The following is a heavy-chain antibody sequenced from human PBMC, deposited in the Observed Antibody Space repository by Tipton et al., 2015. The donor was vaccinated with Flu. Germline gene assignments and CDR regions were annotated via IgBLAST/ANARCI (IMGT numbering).Heavy chain of an antibody. V-gene: IGHV4-59*01. Sequence: TLSLTCSVSGGSISSYFWNWVRQPPGKGLEWIGNVYYSGSTDYNPTLKGRVSMPLDSSKNQFTLKLSSVTAADTAVYFCARDSAVVPRALDYWGQGILVTVSS. J-gene: IGHJ4*02. D-gene: IGHD2-15*01. CDR3: ARDSAVVPRALDY. CDR2: VYYSGST. CDR1: GGSISSYF.